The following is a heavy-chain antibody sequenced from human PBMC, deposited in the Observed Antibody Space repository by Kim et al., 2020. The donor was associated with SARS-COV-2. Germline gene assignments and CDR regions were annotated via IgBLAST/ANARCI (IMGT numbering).Heavy chain of an antibody. CDR3: AREPLVYATVLLWFRESPSGMDV. CDR1: GFTFSSYW. J-gene: IGHJ6*02. D-gene: IGHD3-10*01. V-gene: IGHV3-7*01. CDR2: IKQDGSEK. Sequence: GGSLRLSCAASGFTFSSYWMSWVRQAPGKGLEWVANIKQDGSEKYYVDSVKGRFTISRDNAKNSLYLQMNSLRAEDTAVYYCAREPLVYATVLLWFRESPSGMDVWGQGPTVRLSS.